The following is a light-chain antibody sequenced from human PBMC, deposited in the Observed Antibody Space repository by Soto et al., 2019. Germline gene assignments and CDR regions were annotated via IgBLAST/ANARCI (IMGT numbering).Light chain of an antibody. CDR1: PSVSDR. Sequence: EIVLTQSPATLSLSPGEIATLSCRASPSVSDRLAWYQQKPGQAPRLLIFDASNRATGIPRRFSGSGSATDFTLTISSLEPDAFATYYCQQRNFRPEVTFGGGTKVE. V-gene: IGKV3-11*01. CDR2: DAS. CDR3: QQRNFRPEVT. J-gene: IGKJ4*01.